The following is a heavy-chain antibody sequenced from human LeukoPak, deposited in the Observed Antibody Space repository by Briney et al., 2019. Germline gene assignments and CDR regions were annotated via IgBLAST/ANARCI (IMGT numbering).Heavy chain of an antibody. CDR2: ISAYNGNT. Sequence: GASVKVSCKASGGTFSSYAISWVRQAPGQGLEWMGWISAYNGNTNYAQKLQGRVTMTTDTSTSTAYMELRSLRSDDTAVYYCARDPLEPTYYYDSSGYDPFDYWGQGTLVTVSS. CDR1: GGTFSSYA. J-gene: IGHJ4*02. D-gene: IGHD3-22*01. V-gene: IGHV1-18*01. CDR3: ARDPLEPTYYYDSSGYDPFDY.